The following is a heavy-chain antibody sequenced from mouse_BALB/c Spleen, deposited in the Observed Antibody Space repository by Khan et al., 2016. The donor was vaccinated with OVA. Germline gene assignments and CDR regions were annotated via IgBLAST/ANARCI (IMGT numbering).Heavy chain of an antibody. CDR2: ISPGSGDT. CDR1: GYTFTDYY. V-gene: IGHV1-77*01. CDR3: SRRNYFGYTFAY. J-gene: IGHJ3*01. D-gene: IGHD1-2*01. Sequence: QVRLQQSGAELARPGASVKLSCKASGYTFTDYYINWVKLRTGQGLEWIGEISPGSGDTYYNERFKGKATLTADNSSSTPYMQLSSLTSEASAVYFCSRRNYFGYTFAYWGQGTLVTVSA.